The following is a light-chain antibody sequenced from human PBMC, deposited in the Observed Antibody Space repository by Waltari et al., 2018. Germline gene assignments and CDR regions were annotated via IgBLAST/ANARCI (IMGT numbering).Light chain of an antibody. CDR3: SSYTTSNTLV. CDR1: SSDVGGYKY. Sequence: QSALTQPASVSGSPGQSITISCTGTSSDVGGYKYVSWYQQHPGKAPKLMIYDVSNRPSGVSNRCSGSKSGKTASLTIAGLQAEDEADYYCSSYTTSNTLVFGTGTNVIVL. CDR2: DVS. J-gene: IGLJ1*01. V-gene: IGLV2-14*03.